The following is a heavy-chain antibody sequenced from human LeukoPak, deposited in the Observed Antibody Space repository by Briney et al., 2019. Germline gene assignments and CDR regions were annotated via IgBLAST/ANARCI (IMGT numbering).Heavy chain of an antibody. V-gene: IGHV1-69*04. D-gene: IGHD3-22*01. CDR2: IIPILGIA. CDR1: GGTFSSYA. CDR3: ARSYYYDSSMAFDI. Sequence: SVKVSCKASGGTFSSYAISWVRQAPGQGLEWMGRIIPILGIANYAQKFQGRVTITADKSTSTAYMELSSLRSEDTAVYYCARSYYYDSSMAFDIWGQGTMVTVSS. J-gene: IGHJ3*02.